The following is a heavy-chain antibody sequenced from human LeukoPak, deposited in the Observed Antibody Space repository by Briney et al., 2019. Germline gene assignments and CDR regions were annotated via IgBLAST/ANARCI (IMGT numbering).Heavy chain of an antibody. CDR3: ARLGWFGELPYYYYYMDV. J-gene: IGHJ6*03. Sequence: SETLSLTCTVSGGSISSYYWSWIRQPAGKGLEWIGRIYTSGSTNYNPSLKSRVTMSVDTSKNQFSLKLSSVTAADTAVYYCARLGWFGELPYYYYYMDVWGKGTTVTISS. D-gene: IGHD3-10*01. CDR2: IYTSGST. V-gene: IGHV4-4*07. CDR1: GGSISSYY.